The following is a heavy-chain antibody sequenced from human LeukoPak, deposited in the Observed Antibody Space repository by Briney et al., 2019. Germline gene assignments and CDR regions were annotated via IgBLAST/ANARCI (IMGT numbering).Heavy chain of an antibody. CDR2: IYYRGDT. J-gene: IGHJ5*02. CDR3: ARVYYYDSSGYYWFDP. CDR1: GGSISSTSYF. Sequence: PSETLSLTCTVSGGSISSTSYFWGWIRQPPGKDLQWIGNIYYRGDTYYSPSLKSRVTMSVDTSKNQFSLRLNSVTAADTAVYYCARVYYYDSSGYYWFDPWGQGTLVTVSS. D-gene: IGHD3-22*01. V-gene: IGHV4-39*07.